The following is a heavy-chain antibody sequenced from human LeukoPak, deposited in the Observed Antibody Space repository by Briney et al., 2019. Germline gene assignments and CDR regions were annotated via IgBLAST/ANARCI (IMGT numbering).Heavy chain of an antibody. CDR2: ISGSGGST. CDR3: ASLACSGGSCYSDAFDI. D-gene: IGHD2-15*01. J-gene: IGHJ3*02. CDR1: GFTFSSYA. V-gene: IGHV3-23*01. Sequence: PGGSLRLSCAASGFTFSSYAMSWVRQAPGKGLDWVSPISGSGGSTYYADSVKGRFTISRDNSKNTLYLQMNSLRAEDTAVYYCASLACSGGSCYSDAFDIWGQGTMVTVSS.